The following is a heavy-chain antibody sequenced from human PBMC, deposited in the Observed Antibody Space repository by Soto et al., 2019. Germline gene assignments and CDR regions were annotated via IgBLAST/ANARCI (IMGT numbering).Heavy chain of an antibody. V-gene: IGHV4-59*01. Sequence: SETLSLTCTVSGGSISSYYWSWIRQPPGKGLEWIGYIYYSGSTNYNPSLKSRVTISVDTSKNQFSLKLSSVTAADTAVYYCARDASRVTYYFDYWVPETLLVTVSS. CDR1: GGSISSYY. CDR2: IYYSGST. D-gene: IGHD2-21*02. J-gene: IGHJ4*03. CDR3: ARDASRVTYYFDY.